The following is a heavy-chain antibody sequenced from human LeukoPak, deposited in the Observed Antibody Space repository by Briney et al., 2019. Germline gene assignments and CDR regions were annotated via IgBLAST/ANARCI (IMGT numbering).Heavy chain of an antibody. CDR2: IYYSGST. D-gene: IGHD3-10*01. J-gene: IGHJ4*02. CDR1: GGSISSGGYY. V-gene: IGHV4-31*03. CDR3: AREIARWRGVANYFDY. Sequence: PSETLSLTCTVSGGSISSGGYYWSWIRQHPGKGLEWIGHIYYSGSTYYNPSLKSRVTISVDTSKNQFSLKLSSVTAADTAVYYCAREIARWRGVANYFDYWGQGTLVTVSS.